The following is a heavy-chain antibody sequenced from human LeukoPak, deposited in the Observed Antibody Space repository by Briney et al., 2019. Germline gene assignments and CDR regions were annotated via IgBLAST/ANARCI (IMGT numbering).Heavy chain of an antibody. J-gene: IGHJ6*03. CDR2: IRYDGSNK. V-gene: IGHV3-30*02. Sequence: PGGSLRLSCAASGFTFSSYGMHWVRQAPGKGLEWVAFIRYDGSNKYYADSVKGRFTISRDNSKNTLYLQMNSLRAEDTAVYYCAKLRYFDWTPGGFYYMDVWGKGTTVTISS. CDR3: AKLRYFDWTPGGFYYMDV. CDR1: GFTFSSYG. D-gene: IGHD3-9*01.